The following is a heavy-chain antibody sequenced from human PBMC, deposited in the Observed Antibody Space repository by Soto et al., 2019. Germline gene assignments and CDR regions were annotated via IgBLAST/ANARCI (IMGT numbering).Heavy chain of an antibody. D-gene: IGHD3-10*01. V-gene: IGHV3-30-3*01. J-gene: IGHJ5*02. Sequence: GGSLRLSCAASGFTFSTYAMHWVRQAPGKGLEWVATISDDGTNKFYADSGKGRFTIPRDNSKDTLYLQMNGVRPEDTAMYYCPREGHGDWFDPWGQGTLVTVSS. CDR1: GFTFSTYA. CDR2: ISDDGTNK. CDR3: PREGHGDWFDP.